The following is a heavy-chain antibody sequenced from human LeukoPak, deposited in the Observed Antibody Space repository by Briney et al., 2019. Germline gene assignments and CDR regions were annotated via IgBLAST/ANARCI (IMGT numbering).Heavy chain of an antibody. CDR3: ARGGSYSSSWYIGDFDY. D-gene: IGHD6-13*01. CDR2: IKQDGSEK. CDR1: GFTLSTYW. Sequence: PGGSLRLSCAASGFTLSTYWMSWVRQAPGKGLEWVANIKQDGSEKYYVDSVKGRFTISRDNAKNSLYLQMNSLRAEDTAVYYCARGGSYSSSWYIGDFDYWGQGILVTVSS. V-gene: IGHV3-7*01. J-gene: IGHJ4*02.